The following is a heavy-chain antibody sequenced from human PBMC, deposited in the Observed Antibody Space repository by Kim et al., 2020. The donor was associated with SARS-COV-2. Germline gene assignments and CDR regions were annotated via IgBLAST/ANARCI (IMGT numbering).Heavy chain of an antibody. V-gene: IGHV3-30*18. CDR2: ISYDGSNK. D-gene: IGHD3-22*01. Sequence: GGSLRLSCAASGFTFSSYGIHWVRQAPGKGLEWVAVISYDGSNKYYADSVKGRFTISRDNSKNTLYLQMNSLRAEDTAVYYCAKGYESSGYSKIDYWGQG. CDR3: AKGYESSGYSKIDY. J-gene: IGHJ4*02. CDR1: GFTFSSYG.